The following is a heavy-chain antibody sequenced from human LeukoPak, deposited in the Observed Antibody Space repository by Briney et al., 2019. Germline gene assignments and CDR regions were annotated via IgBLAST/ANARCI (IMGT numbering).Heavy chain of an antibody. CDR3: ARRGRVLRYFDWFPSRAGAFDI. CDR2: INHSGST. CDR1: GGFFSGYY. V-gene: IGHV4-34*01. J-gene: IGHJ3*02. D-gene: IGHD3-9*01. Sequence: SETLSLTCAVYGGFFSGYYWSWIRRPPGKGLEGIGEINHSGSTHYNPSLKSRVTISVDTYKNQFSLKLSSVPAAETAVYYCARRGRVLRYFDWFPSRAGAFDIWGQGTMVTVSS.